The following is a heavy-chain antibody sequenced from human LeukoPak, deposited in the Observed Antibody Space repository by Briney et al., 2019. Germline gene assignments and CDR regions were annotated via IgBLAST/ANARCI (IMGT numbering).Heavy chain of an antibody. J-gene: IGHJ4*02. CDR1: GFTFSSYG. Sequence: GGSLRLSCAASGFTFSSYGMHWVHQAPGKGLESVAVIWYDGSNKYYADSVKGRFTISRDNSKNTLYLQMNSLRAEDTAVYYCAKDQGIAVAGHHFDYWGQGTLVTVSS. D-gene: IGHD6-19*01. CDR3: AKDQGIAVAGHHFDY. CDR2: IWYDGSNK. V-gene: IGHV3-33*06.